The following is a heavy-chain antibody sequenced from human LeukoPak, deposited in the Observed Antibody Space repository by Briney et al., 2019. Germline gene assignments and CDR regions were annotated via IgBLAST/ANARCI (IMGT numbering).Heavy chain of an antibody. V-gene: IGHV3-23*01. CDR1: GFSFSINA. D-gene: IGHD6-19*01. J-gene: IGHJ4*02. CDR3: AKDGIAVAGTDY. Sequence: GGSLRLSCAASGFSFSINAMTWVRQAPGKGLEWVSAISGSGDNTFYADSVKGRFTISRDNSQNTLYLQMNSLRAEDTAVYYCAKDGIAVAGTDYWGQGTLVTVSS. CDR2: ISGSGDNT.